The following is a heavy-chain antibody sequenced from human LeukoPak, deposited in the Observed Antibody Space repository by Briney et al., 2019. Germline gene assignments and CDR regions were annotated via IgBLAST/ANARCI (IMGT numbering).Heavy chain of an antibody. D-gene: IGHD1-26*01. J-gene: IGHJ3*01. CDR3: AREVIIVGDSDAFDL. V-gene: IGHV4-30-4*08. CDR1: GGSISSANHF. Sequence: PSETLSLTCTISGGSISSANHFWSWVRQSPGEGLEWIGYIFYDGRAHYNPSLRSRLSMSIDVSENQFSLSLGSVTAADTAIYYCAREVIIVGDSDAFDLWGHGTMVTVSS. CDR2: IFYDGRA.